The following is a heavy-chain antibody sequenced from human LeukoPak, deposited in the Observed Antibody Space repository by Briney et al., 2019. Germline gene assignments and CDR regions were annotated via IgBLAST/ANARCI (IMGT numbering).Heavy chain of an antibody. CDR2: ISGYNGNT. Sequence: GASVKVSCKPSGYTFTSYSIGWVRQAPGQGLEWMGWISGYNGNTNYAHDLQGRVTMTIDTATTTAYMELRSLRSDDTAVYYCARGGEIDYCSGGSCYAMDYWGQGTLVTVSS. J-gene: IGHJ4*02. V-gene: IGHV1-18*01. CDR3: ARGGEIDYCSGGSCYAMDY. CDR1: GYTFTSYS. D-gene: IGHD2-15*01.